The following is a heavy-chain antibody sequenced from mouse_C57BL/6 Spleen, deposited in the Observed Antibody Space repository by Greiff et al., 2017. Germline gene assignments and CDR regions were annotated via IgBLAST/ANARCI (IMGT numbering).Heavy chain of an antibody. V-gene: IGHV5-17*01. J-gene: IGHJ2*01. CDR3: ARAPYSNYYFDY. CDR2: ISSGSSTI. D-gene: IGHD2-5*01. Sequence: DVMLVESGGGLVKPGGSLKLSCAASGFTFSDYGMHWVRQAPEKGLEWVAYISSGSSTIYYADTVKGRFTISRDNAKNTLFLQMTSLRSEDTAMYYCARAPYSNYYFDYWGQGTTLTVSS. CDR1: GFTFSDYG.